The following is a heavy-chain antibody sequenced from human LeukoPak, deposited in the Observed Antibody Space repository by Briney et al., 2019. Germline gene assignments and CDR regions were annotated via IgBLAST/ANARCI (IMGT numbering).Heavy chain of an antibody. CDR2: INQDGSAQ. Sequence: GGSLRLSCAASGFTFSSYWMNWVRQAPGKGLEWVANINQDGSAQNYVDSVKGRFTFSRDNTMNSLFLQMNNLRAEDTAVYYCARDVHGGAFDYWGQGTLVTVSS. D-gene: IGHD4-23*01. CDR1: GFTFSSYW. CDR3: ARDVHGGAFDY. V-gene: IGHV3-7*01. J-gene: IGHJ4*02.